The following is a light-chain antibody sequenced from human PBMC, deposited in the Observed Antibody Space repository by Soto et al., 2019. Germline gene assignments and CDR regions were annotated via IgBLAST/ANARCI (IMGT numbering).Light chain of an antibody. CDR1: PSVTNF. V-gene: IGKV3-11*01. J-gene: IGKJ5*01. CDR2: GAF. Sequence: EIVLTQSPATLSLSPGERATLSCRASPSVTNFLAWYQQKPGQAPRLLIYGAFNRATGIPARFSGSGSGTDFTLTISSLEPEDSAIYYCQQRNIWPPVTFGQGSALEIK. CDR3: QQRNIWPPVT.